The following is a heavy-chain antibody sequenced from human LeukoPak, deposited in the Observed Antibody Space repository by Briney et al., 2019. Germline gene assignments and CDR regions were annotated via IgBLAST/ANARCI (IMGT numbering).Heavy chain of an antibody. Sequence: GGSLRLSCAASGFTFSSYAMSWVRQAPGKGLEWVSAISGSGGSTYYADSVKGRFTISRDNSKNTLYLQMNSLRAEDTAVYYCARDTITFGGVIVIGDYFDYWGQGTLVTVSS. J-gene: IGHJ4*02. CDR3: ARDTITFGGVIVIGDYFDY. V-gene: IGHV3-23*01. CDR2: ISGSGGST. D-gene: IGHD3-16*02. CDR1: GFTFSSYA.